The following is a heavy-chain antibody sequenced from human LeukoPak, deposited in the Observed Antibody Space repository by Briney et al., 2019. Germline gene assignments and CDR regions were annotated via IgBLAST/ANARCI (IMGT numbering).Heavy chain of an antibody. CDR1: GDSFTSVTDY. Sequence: SETLSLTCTVSGDSFTSVTDYWAWIRQPPGKGLEWIATGDYSGGTYYNPSLESRVTISVDTSKNQFSLKLSSVTAADTAVYYCARERGYSGYDSHYYMDVWGKGTTVTVSS. CDR3: ARERGYSGYDSHYYMDV. CDR2: GDYSGGT. D-gene: IGHD5-12*01. J-gene: IGHJ6*03. V-gene: IGHV4-39*07.